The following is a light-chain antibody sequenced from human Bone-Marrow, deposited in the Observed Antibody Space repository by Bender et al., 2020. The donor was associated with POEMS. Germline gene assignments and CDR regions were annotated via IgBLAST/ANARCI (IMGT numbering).Light chain of an antibody. J-gene: IGLJ2*01. CDR2: DVS. Sequence: QSALTQPRSVSGSPGQSVTISCTGASSDVGGYDYVSWYQQHPGKAPKLMIYDVSKRPSGVPDRFSGSKSGNTASLTISGLQAEDEADYYCCSYAGSSTLDDVVFGGGTKLTVL. CDR3: CSYAGSSTLDDVV. CDR1: SSDVGGYDY. V-gene: IGLV2-11*01.